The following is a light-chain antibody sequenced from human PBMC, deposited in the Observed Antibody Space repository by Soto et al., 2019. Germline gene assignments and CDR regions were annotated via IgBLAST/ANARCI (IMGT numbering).Light chain of an antibody. CDR3: QQYNKWPPVT. CDR1: QSVSSTY. V-gene: IGKV3-20*01. CDR2: DAS. Sequence: EIVLTQSPGTLSLSPGERATLSCRASQSVSSTYLAWYQQKPGQAPRLLIYDASIRATGIPDRFSGSGSGTDFTLTISRLEPEDFAVYYCQQYNKWPPVTFGGGTKVDIK. J-gene: IGKJ4*01.